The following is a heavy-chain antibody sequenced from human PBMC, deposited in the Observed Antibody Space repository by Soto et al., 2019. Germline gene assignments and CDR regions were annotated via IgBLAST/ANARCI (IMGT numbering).Heavy chain of an antibody. V-gene: IGHV1-69*13. CDR1: GGTFSSYA. CDR3: ARDQNRGSYYFGSAFDI. Sequence: VASVKVSCKASGGTFSSYAISWVRQAPGQGLEWMGGIIPIFGTANYAQKFQGRVTITADESTSTAYMELSSLRSEDTAVYYCARDQNRGSYYFGSAFDIWGQGTMVTVSS. J-gene: IGHJ3*02. CDR2: IIPIFGTA. D-gene: IGHD1-26*01.